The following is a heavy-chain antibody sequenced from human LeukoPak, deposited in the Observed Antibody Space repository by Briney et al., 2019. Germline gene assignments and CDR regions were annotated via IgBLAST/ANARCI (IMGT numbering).Heavy chain of an antibody. D-gene: IGHD1/OR15-1a*01. CDR3: ARDQRTTFTNYFEY. Sequence: SVTVSCKASGGTFSSQRFSWVRQAPGQGLEWMGGITTIFGTANYAQKFQGRVTITTDESTSTVYMELNSLRSEDTAVYYCARDQRTTFTNYFEYWGQGTQVTVSS. CDR2: ITTIFGTA. V-gene: IGHV1-69*05. J-gene: IGHJ4*02. CDR1: GGTFSSQR.